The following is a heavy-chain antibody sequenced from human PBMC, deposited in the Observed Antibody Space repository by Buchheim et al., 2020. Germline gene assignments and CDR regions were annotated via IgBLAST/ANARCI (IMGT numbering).Heavy chain of an antibody. V-gene: IGHV3-7*03. J-gene: IGHJ4*02. CDR1: DFTFSSYW. Sequence: EVQLVESGGGLVQPGGSLRLSCVASDFTFSSYWMSWVRQSPEKGLEWVASIKGDGSEKYYVDSVRGRFTISRDNAKDSLSLQMNSLAAEDTDVYYCARAYTCVGYWGQGTL. CDR2: IKGDGSEK. D-gene: IGHD3-3*01. CDR3: ARAYTCVGY.